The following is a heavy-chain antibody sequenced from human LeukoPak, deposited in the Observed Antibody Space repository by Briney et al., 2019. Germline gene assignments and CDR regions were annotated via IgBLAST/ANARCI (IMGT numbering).Heavy chain of an antibody. Sequence: SVKVSCKASGGTFSSYAISWVRQAPGQGLEWMGGIIPIFGTANYAQKFQGRVTITAVESMSTAYMELSSLRSEDTAIYYCARGWLAETTVVTPYNYWGQGTLVTVSS. V-gene: IGHV1-69*13. D-gene: IGHD4-23*01. J-gene: IGHJ4*02. CDR3: ARGWLAETTVVTPYNY. CDR1: GGTFSSYA. CDR2: IIPIFGTA.